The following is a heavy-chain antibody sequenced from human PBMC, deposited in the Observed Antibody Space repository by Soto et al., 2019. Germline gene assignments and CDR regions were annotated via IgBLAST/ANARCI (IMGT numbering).Heavy chain of an antibody. CDR3: ASLSGSYGFDP. D-gene: IGHD1-26*01. CDR2: ISSSGSDT. J-gene: IGHJ5*02. Sequence: PGGSLGLSCAGSGFSFSSYEMNWVRQAPGKGLEWVSYISSSGSDTYYADSVKARFTISRDNAQNSLYLQMTRLRAEDTAIYYCASLSGSYGFDPWGQGTLVTVSS. V-gene: IGHV3-48*03. CDR1: GFSFSSYE.